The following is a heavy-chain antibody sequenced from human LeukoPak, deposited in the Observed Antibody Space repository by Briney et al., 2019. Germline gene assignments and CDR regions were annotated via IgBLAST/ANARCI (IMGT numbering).Heavy chain of an antibody. CDR3: ARDPGGSDIRFDP. D-gene: IGHD2-21*01. Sequence: SCKVSGYTLTELSMHWVRQAPGKGLEWVALISYDGSNKYYADSVKGRFTISRDNSKNTLYLQMNSLRAEDTAVYYCARDPGGSDIRFDPWGQGTLVTVSS. CDR2: ISYDGSNK. V-gene: IGHV3-30-3*01. J-gene: IGHJ5*02. CDR1: GYTLTELS.